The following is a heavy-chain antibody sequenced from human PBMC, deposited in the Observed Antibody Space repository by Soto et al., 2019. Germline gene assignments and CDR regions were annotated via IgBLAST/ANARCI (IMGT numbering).Heavy chain of an antibody. CDR3: ARNMITFGGTPTSSEGDFGMDV. CDR2: IYHSGST. CDR1: GGSISSSNW. D-gene: IGHD3-16*01. J-gene: IGHJ6*02. V-gene: IGHV4-4*02. Sequence: SETLSLTCAVSGGSISSSNWWSWVRQPPGKGLEWIGEIYHSGSTNYNPSLKSRVTISVDKSKNQFSLKLSSVTAADSAIYYCARNMITFGGTPTSSEGDFGMDVWGHGTAVTVSS.